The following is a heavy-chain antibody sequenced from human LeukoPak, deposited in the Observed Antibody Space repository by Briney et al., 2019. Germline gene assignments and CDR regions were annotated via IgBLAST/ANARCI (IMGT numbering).Heavy chain of an antibody. CDR3: ATAKFGGNSYFDY. V-gene: IGHV1-46*01. CDR2: INPSGGST. CDR1: GYTFTSYF. D-gene: IGHD4-23*01. Sequence: ASVKVSCKASGYTFTSYFIHWARQAPGQGLEWMGIINPSGGSTNYAQKFQGRVTMTRDTSTSTVYMELSSLRSEDTAVYYCATAKFGGNSYFDYWGQGTLVTVSS. J-gene: IGHJ4*02.